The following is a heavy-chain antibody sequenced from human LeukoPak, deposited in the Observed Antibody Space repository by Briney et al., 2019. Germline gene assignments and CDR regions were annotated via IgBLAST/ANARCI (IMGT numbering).Heavy chain of an antibody. CDR2: ISSSSGYI. V-gene: IGHV3-21*01. Sequence: PGGSLRLSCAASGFTFSTYSMNWVRQAPGKGLEWVSSISSSSGYIHYADSVKGRFTISRDNAKNSLYLQMNSLRAEDTAVYYCARDSAFLEWLSNEYYFDYWGRGTLVTVSS. D-gene: IGHD3-3*02. CDR1: GFTFSTYS. J-gene: IGHJ4*02. CDR3: ARDSAFLEWLSNEYYFDY.